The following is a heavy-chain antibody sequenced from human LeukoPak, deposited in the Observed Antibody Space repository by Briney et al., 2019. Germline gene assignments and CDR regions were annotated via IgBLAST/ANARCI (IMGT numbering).Heavy chain of an antibody. CDR3: ARGVPAPDY. D-gene: IGHD2-2*01. V-gene: IGHV3-7*01. J-gene: IGHJ4*02. CDR1: GFTFNTFR. Sequence: GGSLRLSCSASGFTFNTFRMTWVRQAPGKGLEWVANINQDGSEMYCVDSVKGRFTIFRDNAKNSLYLQMNSLRVEDTAVYYCARGVPAPDYWGQGTLVTVSS. CDR2: INQDGSEM.